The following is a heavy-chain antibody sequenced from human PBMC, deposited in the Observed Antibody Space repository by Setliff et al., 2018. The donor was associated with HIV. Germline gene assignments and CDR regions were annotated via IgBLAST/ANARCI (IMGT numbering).Heavy chain of an antibody. J-gene: IGHJ3*02. Sequence: GGSLRLSCAASGFTFSDYYMNWIRQAPGKGLEWVSYISGSGTIIYYADSVKGRFTVSRDNAQNSLYLQMNSLRAEDTAVYYCARADTGRYHYDNYDIFDIWGQGTMVTVS. CDR1: GFTFSDYY. CDR3: ARADTGRYHYDNYDIFDI. CDR2: ISGSGTII. V-gene: IGHV3-11*01. D-gene: IGHD3-22*01.